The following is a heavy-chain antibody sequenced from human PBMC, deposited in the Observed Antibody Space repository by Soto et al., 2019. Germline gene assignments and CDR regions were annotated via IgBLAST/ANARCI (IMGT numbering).Heavy chain of an antibody. J-gene: IGHJ4*02. CDR1: GYSFATYW. Sequence: GEPLKISCKGSGYSFATYWIGRLRQMPGKGLEWMGIIYPGDADTKYSPSFPGPVTMSAEKSIPTAYLQWTSLKASDTAMYYCARPRHTTPPATIGLYYFDYWGQGTLVTVSS. CDR2: IYPGDADT. V-gene: IGHV5-51*01. D-gene: IGHD3-22*01. CDR3: ARPRHTTPPATIGLYYFDY.